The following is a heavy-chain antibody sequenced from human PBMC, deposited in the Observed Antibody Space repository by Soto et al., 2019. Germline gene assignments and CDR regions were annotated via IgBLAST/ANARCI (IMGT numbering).Heavy chain of an antibody. CDR2: IIPILGIA. CDR3: ARSSIAAAANYYYYYMDV. V-gene: IGHV1-69*02. J-gene: IGHJ6*03. CDR1: GGPFSSYT. Sequence: SVKVSCKASGGPFSSYTISWVRQDPGQGLEWMGRIIPILGIANYAQKFQGRVTITADKSTSTAYMELSSLRSEDTAVYYFARSSIAAAANYYYYYMDVWGEGTTVTVSS. D-gene: IGHD6-13*01.